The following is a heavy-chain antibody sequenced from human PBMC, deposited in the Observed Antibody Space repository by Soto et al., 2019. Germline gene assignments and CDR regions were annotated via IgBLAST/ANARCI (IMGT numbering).Heavy chain of an antibody. CDR3: ARERTYQLVGDDAFDI. D-gene: IGHD1-1*01. V-gene: IGHV4-4*07. J-gene: IGHJ3*02. CDR1: GGSMSGYN. Sequence: QVQLEESGPGLVKPSETLSLTCSVPGGSMSGYNWSWIRQPAGKGLEWIGRIYSRGKTNYNPSLKSRVTMSVDTAKNQFSLKLNSVTAADTAVYYCARERTYQLVGDDAFDIWGRGRKVTVSS. CDR2: IYSRGKT.